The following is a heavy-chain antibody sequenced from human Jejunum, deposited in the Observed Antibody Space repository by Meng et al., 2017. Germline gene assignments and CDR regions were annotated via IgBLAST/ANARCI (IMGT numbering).Heavy chain of an antibody. D-gene: IGHD2-8*01. Sequence: QVQLQESGPGLVRPSGTLTLTGAVSGDSIISNNRWTWVRQHPGRGLEWIGEIYHGGDTNYNPSLTSPVTISVDKSKNQFTLRLNSVTAADTAIYYCARGPRWDSNGVCPWHAWGQGILVTVSS. V-gene: IGHV4-4*02. CDR1: GDSIISNNR. J-gene: IGHJ5*02. CDR3: ARGPRWDSNGVCPWHA. CDR2: IYHGGDT.